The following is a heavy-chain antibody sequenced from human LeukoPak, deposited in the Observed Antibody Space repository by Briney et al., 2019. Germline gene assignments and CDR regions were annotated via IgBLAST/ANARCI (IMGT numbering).Heavy chain of an antibody. CDR3: SKIHRDAFDI. J-gene: IGHJ3*02. V-gene: IGHV3-23*01. CDR2: ISGCGGST. Sequence: GGSLRLSCAASLWTLSSYAMSWVRQAPGKGVAWVSAISGCGGSTYHADSLKGRFNISKDNSKNTLFLPMNSLRAEDPAVYLLSKIHRDAFDI. CDR1: LWTLSSYA.